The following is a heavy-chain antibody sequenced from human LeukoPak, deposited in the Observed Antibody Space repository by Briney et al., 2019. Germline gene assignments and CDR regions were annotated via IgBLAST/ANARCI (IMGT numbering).Heavy chain of an antibody. D-gene: IGHD1-26*01. V-gene: IGHV3-21*01. Sequence: GGSLRLSCAASGFTFSSYSMNWVRQAPGKGLEWVSSISSSSSYIYYADSVKGRFTISRDNAKNSLYLQMNSLRAEDTAVYYCARGRTIVGAKEEFDYWGQGTLVTVSS. CDR1: GFTFSSYS. CDR2: ISSSSSYI. CDR3: ARGRTIVGAKEEFDY. J-gene: IGHJ4*02.